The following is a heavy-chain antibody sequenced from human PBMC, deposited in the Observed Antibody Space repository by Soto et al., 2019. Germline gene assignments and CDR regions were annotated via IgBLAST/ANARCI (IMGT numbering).Heavy chain of an antibody. D-gene: IGHD6-25*01. CDR3: ARAYPEAGWFDP. Sequence: QVQLQESGPGLVKPSETLSLTCTVSGGSISSYYWSWIRQPPGKGLEWIGYIYYSGSTNYNPSLKSRVTISVDTSKNQFSLKLSSVTAADTAVYYCARAYPEAGWFDPWGQGTLVTVSS. CDR1: GGSISSYY. CDR2: IYYSGST. J-gene: IGHJ5*02. V-gene: IGHV4-59*01.